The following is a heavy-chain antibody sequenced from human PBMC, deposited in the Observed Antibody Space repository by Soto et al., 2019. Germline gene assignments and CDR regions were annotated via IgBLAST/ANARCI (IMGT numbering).Heavy chain of an antibody. CDR2: ISPILGAA. V-gene: IGHV1-69*13. CDR1: GGTFSSYT. D-gene: IGHD2-2*01. Sequence: SVKVSCKTSGGTFSSYTISWVRQAPGQGLEWMGGISPILGAASHAPSFQGRVTITADDSTNTAFMELTSLRSDDTAVYYCARDLPAYCSSTSCFEANWFDPWGQGTPVTVSS. J-gene: IGHJ5*02. CDR3: ARDLPAYCSSTSCFEANWFDP.